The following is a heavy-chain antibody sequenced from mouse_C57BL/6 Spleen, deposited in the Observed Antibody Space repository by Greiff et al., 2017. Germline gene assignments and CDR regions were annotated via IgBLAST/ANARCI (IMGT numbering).Heavy chain of an antibody. J-gene: IGHJ4*01. D-gene: IGHD1-1*01. Sequence: QVHVKQSGPELVKPGASVKISCKASGYAFSSSWMNWVKQRPGKGLEWIGRIYPGDGDTNYNGKFKGKATLTADKSSSTAYMQLSSLTSEDSAVYFCARPYYGSSYDAMDYWGQGTSVTVSS. V-gene: IGHV1-82*01. CDR1: GYAFSSSW. CDR2: IYPGDGDT. CDR3: ARPYYGSSYDAMDY.